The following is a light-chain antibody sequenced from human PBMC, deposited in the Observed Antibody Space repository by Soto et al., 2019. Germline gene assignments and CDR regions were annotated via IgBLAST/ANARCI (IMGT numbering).Light chain of an antibody. CDR1: QSISSW. V-gene: IGKV1-5*01. J-gene: IGKJ1*01. Sequence: DIQMTQSPSTLSAXVGDRVTITCRASQSISSWLAWYQQKPGKAPKLLIYDASSLESGVPSRFSGSGSGTEFTLTISTLQPDDFATYFCQQYGTFGQGTNVDIK. CDR2: DAS. CDR3: QQYGT.